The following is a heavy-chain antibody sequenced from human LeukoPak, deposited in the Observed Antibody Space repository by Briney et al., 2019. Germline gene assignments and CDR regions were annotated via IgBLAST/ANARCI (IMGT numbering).Heavy chain of an antibody. CDR1: GFTVSSNY. D-gene: IGHD3-3*01. Sequence: GGSLRLSCAASGFTVSSNYVSWVRQAPGKGLEWVSVIYSGGSTYYADSVKGRFTISRDNSKNTLYLQMNSLRAEDTAVYYCARAQRYYDFWSGYWDYYYYGMDVWGQGTTVTVSS. CDR2: IYSGGST. CDR3: ARAQRYYDFWSGYWDYYYYGMDV. J-gene: IGHJ6*02. V-gene: IGHV3-53*01.